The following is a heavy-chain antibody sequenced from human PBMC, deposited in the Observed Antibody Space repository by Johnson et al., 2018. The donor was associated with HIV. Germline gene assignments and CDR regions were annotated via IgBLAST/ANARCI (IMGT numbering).Heavy chain of an antibody. D-gene: IGHD2-2*01. V-gene: IGHV3-30-3*01. CDR3: ARLYWSSTSCYEGGGDAFDI. CDR1: GFAFSSYA. J-gene: IGHJ3*02. Sequence: VQLVESGGGVVQPGRSLSLSCAASGFAFSSYAMNWVRQAPGKGLEWVAVISYDGSNKYYADSVKGRFTISRDNSKNTLYLQMNSLRAEDTAVYYCARLYWSSTSCYEGGGDAFDIWGQGTMVTVSS. CDR2: ISYDGSNK.